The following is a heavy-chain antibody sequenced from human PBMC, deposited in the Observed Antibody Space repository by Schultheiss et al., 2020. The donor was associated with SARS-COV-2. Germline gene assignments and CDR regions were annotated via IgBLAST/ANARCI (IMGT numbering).Heavy chain of an antibody. D-gene: IGHD2-15*01. J-gene: IGHJ6*02. CDR3: ARHVSLRDAAHYYYGMDV. CDR1: GGSISSYY. Sequence: SETLSLTCTVSGGSISSYYWSWIRQPAGKGLEWIGRIYTSGSTYYNPSLKSRVTISVDTSKNQFSLKLSSVTAADTAVYYCARHVSLRDAAHYYYGMDVWGQGTTVTVSS. V-gene: IGHV4-4*07. CDR2: IYTSGST.